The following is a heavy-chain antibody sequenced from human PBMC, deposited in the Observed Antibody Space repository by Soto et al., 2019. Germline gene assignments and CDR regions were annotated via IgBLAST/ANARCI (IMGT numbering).Heavy chain of an antibody. Sequence: QVQLVQSGAEVKKPGASVKVSCKASGYTFTGYYMHWVRQAPGQGLEWMGWINPNSGGTNYAQKFQGWVTMTRDTSISTAYMELSRLRSDDTAVYYCARDIKGKGPGYYYGMDVWGQGTTVTVSS. CDR3: ARDIKGKGPGYYYGMDV. CDR2: INPNSGGT. V-gene: IGHV1-2*04. CDR1: GYTFTGYY. D-gene: IGHD1-20*01. J-gene: IGHJ6*02.